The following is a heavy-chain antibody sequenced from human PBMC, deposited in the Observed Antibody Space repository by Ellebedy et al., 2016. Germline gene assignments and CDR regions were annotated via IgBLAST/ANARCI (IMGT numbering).Heavy chain of an antibody. CDR1: GFTFSDYY. CDR2: ISGRSERT. CDR3: AKAEYSGSYYGYLDY. D-gene: IGHD1-26*01. V-gene: IGHV3-23*01. J-gene: IGHJ4*02. Sequence: GGSLRLSXAASGFTFSDYYMSWIRQAPGKGLEWVSAISGRSERTAYTDSVKGRFTISRDNSKNTLYLQMNSLGAEDTAVYFCAKAEYSGSYYGYLDYWGRGTLVTVSS.